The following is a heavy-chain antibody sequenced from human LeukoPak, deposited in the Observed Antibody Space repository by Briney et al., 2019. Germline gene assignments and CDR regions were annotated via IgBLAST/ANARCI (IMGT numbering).Heavy chain of an antibody. Sequence: GGSLRLSCAASRFSFSTYAMNWVRQAPGRGLEWVSTISSSGDNTFHAGSVRGRFTISRDNSKSTLYLQMNSLRAEDTAVYFCAKRGDHCSGGGCYLDYWGQGTLVTVSS. CDR3: AKRGDHCSGGGCYLDY. V-gene: IGHV3-23*01. CDR1: RFSFSTYA. D-gene: IGHD6-19*01. CDR2: ISSSGDNT. J-gene: IGHJ4*02.